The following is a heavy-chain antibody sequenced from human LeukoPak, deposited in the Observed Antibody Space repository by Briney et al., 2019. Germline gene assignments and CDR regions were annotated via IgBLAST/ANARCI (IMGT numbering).Heavy chain of an antibody. CDR3: ARAARSDIELHY. J-gene: IGHJ4*02. CDR1: EFTFSAYW. CDR2: INQDGTGR. Sequence: PGGSLRLSCAASEFTFSAYWMSWVRQAPGKGLEWVASINQDGTGRKYVDSVEGRLTVSRDNAKSSLYLQMNSLSAEDTAVYYCARAARSDIELHYWGQGTLVTVSS. D-gene: IGHD2-8*01. V-gene: IGHV3-7*01.